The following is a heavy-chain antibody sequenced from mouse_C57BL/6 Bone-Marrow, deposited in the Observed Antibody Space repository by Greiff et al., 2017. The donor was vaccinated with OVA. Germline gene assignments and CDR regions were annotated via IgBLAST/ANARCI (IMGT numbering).Heavy chain of an antibody. CDR2: INSDGGSN. J-gene: IGHJ1*03. D-gene: IGHD2-2*01. CDR1: EYEFPSHD. CDR3: ARLYYGSFWYFDV. Sequence: EVKLVESGGGLVQPGESLKLSCESNEYEFPSHDMSWVRKTPEKRLELVAAINSDGGSNYYPDTMERRFIISRDNTKKTLYLQMSSLRSEDTALYYCARLYYGSFWYFDVWGTGTTVTVTS. V-gene: IGHV5-2*01.